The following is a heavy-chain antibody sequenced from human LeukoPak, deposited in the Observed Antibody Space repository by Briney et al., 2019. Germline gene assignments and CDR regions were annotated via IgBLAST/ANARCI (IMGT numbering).Heavy chain of an antibody. J-gene: IGHJ4*02. CDR2: ISGSGGST. V-gene: IGHV3-23*01. CDR3: ANLGAYSSGWIDY. D-gene: IGHD6-19*01. Sequence: GGSLRLSCAASGFTFSSYGMSWVRQAPGKGLEWVSAISGSGGSTSYADSVKGRFTISRENSKNTLYLQMNSLRAEDTAVYYCANLGAYSSGWIDYWGQGTLVTVSS. CDR1: GFTFSSYG.